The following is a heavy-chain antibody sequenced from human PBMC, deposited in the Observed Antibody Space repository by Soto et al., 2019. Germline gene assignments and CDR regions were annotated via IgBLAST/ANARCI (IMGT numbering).Heavy chain of an antibody. V-gene: IGHV4-4*07. CDR3: ARDSRSGWLNWLDP. D-gene: IGHD6-19*01. Sequence: SETLSLTCTVSGGSISSYYWSWIRQPAGKGLEWIGRIYTSGSTNYNPSLKSRVTMSVDTSKNQFSLKLSSVTAADTAVYYCARDSRSGWLNWLDPWGQGTMVTVSS. CDR2: IYTSGST. J-gene: IGHJ5*02. CDR1: GGSISSYY.